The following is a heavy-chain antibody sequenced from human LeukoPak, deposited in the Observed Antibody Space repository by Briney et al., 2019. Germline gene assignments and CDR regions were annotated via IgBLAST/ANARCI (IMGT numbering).Heavy chain of an antibody. D-gene: IGHD3-10*01. V-gene: IGHV3-30*02. CDR1: GFTFSSYG. J-gene: IGHJ6*02. Sequence: PGGSLRLSCAASGFTFSSYGMHWVRQAPGKGLEWVAVIWYDGSNKYYADSVKGRFTISRDNSKNTLYLQMNSLRAEDTAVYYCAKALGFDYYYGMDVWGQGTTVAVSS. CDR2: IWYDGSNK. CDR3: AKALGFDYYYGMDV.